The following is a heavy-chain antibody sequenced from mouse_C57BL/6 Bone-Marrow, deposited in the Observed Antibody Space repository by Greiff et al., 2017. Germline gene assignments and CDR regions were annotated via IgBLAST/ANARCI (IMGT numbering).Heavy chain of an antibody. CDR3: ARVYDYVPFAY. V-gene: IGHV1-9*01. J-gene: IGHJ3*01. CDR2: IFPGGGCT. Sequence: LQESGAELMKPGASVKLSCKATGYTFTGYWIEWVKQRPGHGLEWIGEIFPGGGCTNYNENFKGKATFTADPSSNTAYMQLSSMTTEYSAIYYCARVYDYVPFAYWGQGTLVTVSA. D-gene: IGHD2-4*01. CDR1: GYTFTGYW.